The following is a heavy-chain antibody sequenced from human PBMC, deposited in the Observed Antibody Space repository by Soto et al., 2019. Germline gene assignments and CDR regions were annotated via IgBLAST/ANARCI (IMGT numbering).Heavy chain of an antibody. V-gene: IGHV4-59*01. J-gene: IGHJ5*02. D-gene: IGHD3-3*01. CDR2: IYYSGST. CDR3: ARVYYDFWSGYYSNWFDP. Sequence: PSETLSLTCTVSGGSISSYYWSWIRQPPGKGLEWIGYIYYSGSTNYNPSLKSRVTISVDTSKNQFSLKLSSVTAADTAVYYCARVYYDFWSGYYSNWFDPWGQGTLVTVSS. CDR1: GGSISSYY.